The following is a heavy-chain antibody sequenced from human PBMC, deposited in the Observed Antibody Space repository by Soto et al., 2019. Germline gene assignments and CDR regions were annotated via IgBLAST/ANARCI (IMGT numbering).Heavy chain of an antibody. CDR3: AKDTRYGDYGRWFDS. D-gene: IGHD4-17*01. CDR1: GFTFSSYA. CDR2: ITGSGGRT. V-gene: IGHV3-23*01. Sequence: EVHLLESGGGLVQPGGSLRLSCEASGFTFSSYAMTWVRQAPGRGLEGVSGITGSGGRTYYEDSGKVRFTISRDNAKSRLYRQMDSLIAEDTAVYYGAKDTRYGDYGRWFDSWGQGTLVTVSS. J-gene: IGHJ5*01.